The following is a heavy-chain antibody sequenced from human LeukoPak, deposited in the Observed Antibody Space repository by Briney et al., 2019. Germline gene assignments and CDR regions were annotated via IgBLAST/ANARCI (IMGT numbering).Heavy chain of an antibody. CDR3: ARDGVEFYNWFDP. Sequence: GGSLRLSCEASGFTFSTYGMSWVRQAPGKGLEWVSAISGSGGSTYYADSVKGRATISRDNAKNTLYLQMNSLRAEDTAVYYCARDGVEFYNWFDPWGQGTLVTVSS. CDR1: GFTFSTYG. CDR2: ISGSGGST. V-gene: IGHV3-23*01. J-gene: IGHJ5*02. D-gene: IGHD2-21*01.